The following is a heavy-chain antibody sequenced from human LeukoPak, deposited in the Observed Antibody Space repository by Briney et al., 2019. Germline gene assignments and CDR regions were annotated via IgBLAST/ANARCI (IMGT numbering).Heavy chain of an antibody. CDR1: GFTFSSYS. J-gene: IGHJ5*02. D-gene: IGHD3-10*01. CDR3: ASGGSGSYKNWFDP. CDR2: ISNSSSYI. V-gene: IGHV3-21*01. Sequence: NPGGSLRLSCAASGFTFSSYSRNWVRQAPGKGLEWVSSISNSSSYIYYADFVKGRFTISRDNAKNSLYLQMNSLRAEDTAVYYCASGGSGSYKNWFDPWGQGTLVTVSS.